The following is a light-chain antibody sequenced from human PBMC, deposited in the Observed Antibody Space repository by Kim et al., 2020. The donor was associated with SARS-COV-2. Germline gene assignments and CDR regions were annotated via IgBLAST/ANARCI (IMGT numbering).Light chain of an antibody. CDR2: DAS. CDR1: QSVSSY. J-gene: IGKJ4*01. Sequence: EIVLTQSPATLSLSPGERATLSCRASQSVSSYLAWYQQKPGQAPRLLIYDASNRATGIPARFSGSGSGTDFTLTISSLEPEDFAVYYCQQRCKLPSPFGGGTKVDIK. CDR3: QQRCKLPSP. V-gene: IGKV3-11*01.